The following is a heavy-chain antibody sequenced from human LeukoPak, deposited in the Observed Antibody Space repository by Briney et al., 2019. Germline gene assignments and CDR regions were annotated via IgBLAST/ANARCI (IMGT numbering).Heavy chain of an antibody. CDR3: AGGRDSSSPGVFDY. D-gene: IGHD6-6*01. CDR1: GFTSSSYS. V-gene: IGHV3-21*01. J-gene: IGHJ4*02. Sequence: GGSLRLSCAASGFTSSSYSMNWVRQAPGKGLEWVSSISSSSSYIYYADSVKGRFTISRDNAKNSLYLQMNSLRAEDTAVYYCAGGRDSSSPGVFDYWGQGTLVTVSS. CDR2: ISSSSSYI.